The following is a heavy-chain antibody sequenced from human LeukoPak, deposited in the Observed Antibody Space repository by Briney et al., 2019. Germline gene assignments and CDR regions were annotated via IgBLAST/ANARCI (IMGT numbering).Heavy chain of an antibody. CDR2: ISAYNGNT. CDR3: ATGIVDYYYYGMDV. V-gene: IGHV1-18*01. D-gene: IGHD3-16*02. J-gene: IGHJ6*02. CDR1: GYIFSSYG. Sequence: ASVKVSCKTSGYIFSSYGISWVRQAPGQGLEWMGWISAYNGNTNYAQKLQGRVTMTTDTSTSTAYMELRSLRSDDTAVYYCATGIVDYYYYGMDVWGQGTTVTVSS.